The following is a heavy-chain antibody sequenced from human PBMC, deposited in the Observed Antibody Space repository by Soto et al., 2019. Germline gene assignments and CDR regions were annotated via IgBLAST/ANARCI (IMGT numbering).Heavy chain of an antibody. CDR3: ARLSGSNYYPVAY. D-gene: IGHD1-26*01. CDR1: GGSFSDYY. Sequence: QVQLQQWGAGLLKPSETLSLTCAVYGGSFSDYYWSWIRQPPGKGLEWIGEINHSGSFNYNPSLKSRVTISVDTPKHQFSLKLSSMTAADTAVYYCARLSGSNYYPVAYWGQGILVTVSS. J-gene: IGHJ4*02. CDR2: INHSGSF. V-gene: IGHV4-34*01.